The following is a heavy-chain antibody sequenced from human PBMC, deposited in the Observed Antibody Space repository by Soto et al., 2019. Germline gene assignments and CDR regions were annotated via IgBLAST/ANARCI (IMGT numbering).Heavy chain of an antibody. V-gene: IGHV3-30-3*01. Sequence: PGGSLRLSCATSGFTFSSHSMHWFRQAPGKGLEWVAVTSSNEGTKFYADSVKGRFTISRDNSKNTLFLHMNSLRLEDTGIYYCAREVVTTQWYFDNWGQGILVTVS. J-gene: IGHJ4*02. D-gene: IGHD1-1*01. CDR1: GFTFSSHS. CDR2: TSSNEGTK. CDR3: AREVVTTQWYFDN.